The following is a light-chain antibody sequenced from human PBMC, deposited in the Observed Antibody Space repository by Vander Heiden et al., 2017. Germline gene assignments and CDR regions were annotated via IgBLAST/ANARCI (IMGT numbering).Light chain of an antibody. CDR1: NIGSEN. CDR2: DDS. Sequence: SDVLPQPPSVSVAPGQTATIICRGDNIGSENVHWYQHKPGQAPVLVVYDDSDRPSGIPERFSGSNSGSTATLTISRVEAGDEAAYYCQLWDATDDHVVFGGGTKLTVL. CDR3: QLWDATDDHVV. V-gene: IGLV3-21*02. J-gene: IGLJ2*01.